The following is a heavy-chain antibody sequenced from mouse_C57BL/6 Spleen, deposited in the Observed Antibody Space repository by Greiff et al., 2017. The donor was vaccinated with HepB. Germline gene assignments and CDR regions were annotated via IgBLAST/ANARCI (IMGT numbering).Heavy chain of an antibody. CDR1: GYTFTDYY. CDR3: ARGIFDY. J-gene: IGHJ2*01. V-gene: IGHV1-76*01. CDR2: IYPGSGNT. Sequence: VKLMESGAELVRPGASVKLSCKASGYTFTDYYINWVKQRPGQGLEWIARIYPGSGNTYYNEKFKGKATLTAEKSSSTAYMQLSSLTSEDSAVYFCARGIFDYWGQGTTLTVSS.